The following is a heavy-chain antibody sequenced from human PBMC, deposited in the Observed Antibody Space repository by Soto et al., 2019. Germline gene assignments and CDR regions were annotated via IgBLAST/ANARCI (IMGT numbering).Heavy chain of an antibody. CDR1: GFTFGDYA. J-gene: IGHJ6*02. CDR2: IRGKPNGGAT. CDR3: TRDFQGQYYYGMEV. V-gene: IGHV3-49*04. Sequence: PGGSLRLSCTASGFTFGDYAMNWVRQAPGKGLEWVGFIRGKPNGGATDYAASLKGRFTISRDDSRSVAYLQMNSLKTEDTAVYYCTRDFQGQYYYGMEVWGQGTTVTVSS.